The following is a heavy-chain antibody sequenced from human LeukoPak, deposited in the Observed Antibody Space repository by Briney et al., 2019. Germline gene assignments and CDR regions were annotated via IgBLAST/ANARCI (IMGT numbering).Heavy chain of an antibody. CDR3: ARRIVTYYYGSGLDY. CDR2: IKQDESEE. CDR1: GFTFSSYW. V-gene: IGHV3-7*01. J-gene: IGHJ4*02. D-gene: IGHD3-10*01. Sequence: GGYLRLSCAASGFTFSSYWMSWVRQAPGKGLEWVANIKQDESEEYYVDSVKGRFTISRDNAKNSLYLQMNSLRAEDTAVYFCARRIVTYYYGSGLDYWGQGTLVTVSS.